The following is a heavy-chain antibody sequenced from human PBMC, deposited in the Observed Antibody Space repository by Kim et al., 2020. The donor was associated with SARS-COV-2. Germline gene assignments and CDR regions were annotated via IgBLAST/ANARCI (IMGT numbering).Heavy chain of an antibody. Sequence: SETLSLTCTVSGGSISSSSYYWGWIRQPPGKGLEWIGSIYYSGSTYYNPSLKSRVTISVDTSKNQFSLKLSSVTAADTAVYYCARQGHYYDSSGYTTWGQGTLVTVSS. D-gene: IGHD3-22*01. CDR2: IYYSGST. V-gene: IGHV4-39*01. CDR3: ARQGHYYDSSGYTT. J-gene: IGHJ5*02. CDR1: GGSISSSSYY.